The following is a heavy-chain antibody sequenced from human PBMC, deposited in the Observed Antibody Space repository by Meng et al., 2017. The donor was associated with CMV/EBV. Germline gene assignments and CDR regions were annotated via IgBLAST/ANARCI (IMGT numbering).Heavy chain of an antibody. V-gene: IGHV1-46*01. CDR2: INPSGGST. D-gene: IGHD3-22*01. CDR3: AREISSGFYRTQYLMDV. J-gene: IGHJ6*02. Sequence: ASVNVSCQASGYTFTSYYMHWVRQAPGQGLEWMGIINPSGGSTSYAQKFQGRVTMTRDTSTSTVYMELSSLRSEDTAVYYCAREISSGFYRTQYLMDVWGQGTTVTVSS. CDR1: GYTFTSYY.